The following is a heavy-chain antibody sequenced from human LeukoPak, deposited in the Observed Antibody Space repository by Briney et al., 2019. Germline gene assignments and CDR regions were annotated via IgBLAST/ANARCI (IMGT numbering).Heavy chain of an antibody. CDR3: ARGLVDAFDI. J-gene: IGHJ3*02. D-gene: IGHD4-11*01. V-gene: IGHV3-48*01. CDR2: ISSSSSTI. Sequence: GGSLILSCAASGFTLSSYSMNWVRQAPGKGLEWVSYISSSSSTIYYADSVKGRFTISRDNAKNSLYLQMNSLRAEDTAVYYCARGLVDAFDIWGQGTMVTVSS. CDR1: GFTLSSYS.